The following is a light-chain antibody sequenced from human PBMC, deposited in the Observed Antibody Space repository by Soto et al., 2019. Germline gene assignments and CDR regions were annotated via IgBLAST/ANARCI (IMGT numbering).Light chain of an antibody. CDR2: DAS. CDR1: QSVSTS. J-gene: IGKJ1*01. CDR3: QVRDVWPS. Sequence: IVLTQSPVTLALSPGEIAVLSCRASQSVSTSFAWYQHKPGQAPRLFIYDASKSAPGVPARFSGSGSGTDFTLTNSSLEPEDLQVYYCQVRDVWPSFGQGTKVEIK. V-gene: IGKV3-11*01.